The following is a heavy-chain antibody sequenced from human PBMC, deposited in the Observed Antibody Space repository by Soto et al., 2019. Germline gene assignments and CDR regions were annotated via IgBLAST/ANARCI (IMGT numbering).Heavy chain of an antibody. CDR2: IYWDDDK. Sequence: QITLKESGPTLVKPTQTLTLTCTFSGFSLITRGVGVGWIRQPPGKALEWLAAIYWDDDKRYSPSLESRLTITKDTSKNQVVLTMTTMDPVDTATYYCAHRYDTSGYHWYFDLWGRGTLVTVSS. J-gene: IGHJ2*01. V-gene: IGHV2-5*02. CDR3: AHRYDTSGYHWYFDL. CDR1: GFSLITRGVG. D-gene: IGHD3-22*01.